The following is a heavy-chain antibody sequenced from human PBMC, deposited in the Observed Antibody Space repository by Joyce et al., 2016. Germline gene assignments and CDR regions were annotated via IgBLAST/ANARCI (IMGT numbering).Heavy chain of an antibody. CDR2: IYSGGST. CDR1: GFTVSGNY. Sequence: EVQLVESGGGLIQPGGSLRLSCAASGFTVSGNYMSWVRQAPGKVLEGVSVIYSGGSTYYADSVKGRFTISRDNSKNTLDLQMNSLRAEDTAVYYCASQYQHRYYYYGMDVWGQGTTVTVSS. D-gene: IGHD3-3*02. CDR3: ASQYQHRYYYYGMDV. V-gene: IGHV3-53*01. J-gene: IGHJ6*02.